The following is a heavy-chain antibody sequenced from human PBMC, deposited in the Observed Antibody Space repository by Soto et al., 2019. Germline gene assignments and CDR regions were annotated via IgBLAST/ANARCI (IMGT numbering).Heavy chain of an antibody. Sequence: EVQLVESGGGLVKPGGSLRLSCAASGFTFSNAWMSWVRQAPGKGLEWVGRIKSKTDGGTTDYAAPVKGRFTISRDDSKNTLYLQMNSLKTEDTAVYYCTWREWEQWLAQRDAFDIWGQGTMVTVSS. CDR2: IKSKTDGGTT. D-gene: IGHD6-19*01. CDR1: GFTFSNAW. CDR3: TWREWEQWLAQRDAFDI. J-gene: IGHJ3*02. V-gene: IGHV3-15*01.